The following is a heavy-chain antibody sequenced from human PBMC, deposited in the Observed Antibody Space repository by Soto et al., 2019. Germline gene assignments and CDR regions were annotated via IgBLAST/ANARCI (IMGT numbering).Heavy chain of an antibody. CDR3: AKDPGYYGSGSYAKTYYYYYMDV. V-gene: IGHV3-30*18. D-gene: IGHD3-10*01. J-gene: IGHJ6*03. Sequence: GGSLRLSCAASGFTFSSYGMHWVRQAPGKGLEWVAVISYDGSNKYYADSVKGRFTISRDNSKNTLYLQMNGLRAEDTAVYYCAKDPGYYGSGSYAKTYYYYYMDVWGKGTTVTVSS. CDR1: GFTFSSYG. CDR2: ISYDGSNK.